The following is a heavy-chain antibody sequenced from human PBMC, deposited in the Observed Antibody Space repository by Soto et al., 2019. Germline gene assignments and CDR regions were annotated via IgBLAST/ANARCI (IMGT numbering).Heavy chain of an antibody. CDR1: GYTFTGYY. V-gene: IGHV1-2*02. J-gene: IGHJ4*02. CDR2: INPNSGGT. CDR3: ARALYGDYVPPFDY. D-gene: IGHD4-17*01. Sequence: ASVEVSCKASGYTFTGYYMHWLRQAPGQGLEWMGWINPNSGGTNYAQKFQGRVTMTRDTSISTAYMELSRLRSDDTAVYYCARALYGDYVPPFDYWGQGTLVTVSS.